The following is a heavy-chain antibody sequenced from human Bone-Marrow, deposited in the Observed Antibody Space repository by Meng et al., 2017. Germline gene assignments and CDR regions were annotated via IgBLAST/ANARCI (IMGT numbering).Heavy chain of an antibody. D-gene: IGHD3-22*01. Sequence: GGSLRLSCAASGFTFSSYAMSWVRQAPGKGLEWVSAISGSGGSTYYADSVKGRFTISRDKSKNTLYLQMNSRRAEDTAVYYCAKTGGGYYDSSGYAEVEDYWGQGTLVTVSS. V-gene: IGHV3-23*01. CDR1: GFTFSSYA. J-gene: IGHJ4*02. CDR2: ISGSGGST. CDR3: AKTGGGYYDSSGYAEVEDY.